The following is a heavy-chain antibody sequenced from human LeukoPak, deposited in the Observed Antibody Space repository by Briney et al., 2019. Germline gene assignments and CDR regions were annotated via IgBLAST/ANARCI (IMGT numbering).Heavy chain of an antibody. D-gene: IGHD5-12*01. Sequence: GASVKVSCKASGYTFTGYYMHWVRQALGQGLEWMGWINPNSGGTNYAQKFQGRVTMTRDTSISTAYMEPSGLRSDDTAVYYCARQNSGYVEDAFDIWGQGTMVTVSS. CDR3: ARQNSGYVEDAFDI. J-gene: IGHJ3*02. V-gene: IGHV1-2*02. CDR1: GYTFTGYY. CDR2: INPNSGGT.